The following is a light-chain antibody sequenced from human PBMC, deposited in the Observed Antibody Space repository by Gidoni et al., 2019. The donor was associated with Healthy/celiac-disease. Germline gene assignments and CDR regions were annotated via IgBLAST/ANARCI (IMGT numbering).Light chain of an antibody. Sequence: DIQMTQSTYPLSASVGDRVTSTCQASQDISNYLNWYQQKPGKAPKLLIYDASNLETGVPSRFSGSGSGTDFTFTISSLQPEDIATYYCQQYDNLRITFGGGTKVEIK. CDR3: QQYDNLRIT. CDR1: QDISNY. CDR2: DAS. J-gene: IGKJ4*01. V-gene: IGKV1-33*01.